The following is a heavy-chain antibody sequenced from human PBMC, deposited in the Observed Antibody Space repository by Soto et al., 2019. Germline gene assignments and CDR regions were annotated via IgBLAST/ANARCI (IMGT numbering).Heavy chain of an antibody. D-gene: IGHD1-26*01. V-gene: IGHV1-18*04. CDR1: GYTFTSYG. CDR3: ARVTVSRSYLLDY. J-gene: IGHJ4*02. Sequence: ASVKVSCKASGYTFTSYGISWVRQAPGQGLEWMGWISAYNGNTNYAQKLQGRVTMTTDTSTSTAYMELRSLTSDDTAVDYCARVTVSRSYLLDYWDQGPLVTISS. CDR2: ISAYNGNT.